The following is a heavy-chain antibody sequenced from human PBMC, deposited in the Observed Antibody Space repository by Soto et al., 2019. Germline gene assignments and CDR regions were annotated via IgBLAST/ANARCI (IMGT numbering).Heavy chain of an antibody. CDR1: GGSISSHY. V-gene: IGHV4-4*07. J-gene: IGHJ6*02. Sequence: SETLSLTCTVSGGSISSHYWSWIRQPAGKGLEWIGRIYTSGSTNYNPSLKSRVTMSVDTSKNQFSLKLSSVTAADTAVYYCARGHCSSTSCWGGYYYGMDVWGQGTTVTVSS. CDR2: IYTSGST. CDR3: ARGHCSSTSCWGGYYYGMDV. D-gene: IGHD2-2*01.